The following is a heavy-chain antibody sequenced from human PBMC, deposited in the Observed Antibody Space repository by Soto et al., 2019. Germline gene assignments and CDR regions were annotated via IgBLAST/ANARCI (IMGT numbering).Heavy chain of an antibody. CDR1: GFTFSTYA. D-gene: IGHD3-16*02. V-gene: IGHV3-23*01. CDR3: ATLYDYIWGSYRRPPYYFDY. Sequence: EVQLLESGGGLVQPGGSLRLSCAASGFTFSTYAMSWVRQAPGKALEWVSGISGSGYTYYADSVKGRFTISRDNSKNTLYLQMHNLRAEDTAVYYCATLYDYIWGSYRRPPYYFDYWGQGTLVTVSS. CDR2: ISGSGYT. J-gene: IGHJ4*02.